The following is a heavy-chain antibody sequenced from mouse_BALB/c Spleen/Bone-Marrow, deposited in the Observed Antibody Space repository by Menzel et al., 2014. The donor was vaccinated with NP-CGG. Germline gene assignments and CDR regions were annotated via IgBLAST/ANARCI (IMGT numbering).Heavy chain of an antibody. CDR1: GYSFTSHW. V-gene: IGHV1-55*01. CDR2: IYPGSDFT. CDR3: AQLGQGY. D-gene: IGHD4-1*02. J-gene: IGHJ2*01. Sequence: QVHVKQSGAELVKPGTSVKMSCKASGYSFTSHWMHWVKQRPGQGLEWIGDIYPGSDFTSYNEKFKSKATLTVDPSSSTAYMQLSSLTSEDSAVYYCAQLGQGYWGQGTTLTVSS.